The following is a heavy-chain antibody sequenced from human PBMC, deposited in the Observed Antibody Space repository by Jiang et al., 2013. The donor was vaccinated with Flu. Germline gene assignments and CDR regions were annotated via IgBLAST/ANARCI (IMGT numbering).Heavy chain of an antibody. CDR2: ISYDGSNK. J-gene: IGHJ6*02. V-gene: IGHV3-30-3*01. Sequence: VQLVESGGGVVQPGRSLRLSCAASGFTFSSYAMHWVRQAPGKGLEWVAVISYDGSNKYYADSVKGRFTISRDNSKNTLYLQMNSLRAEDTAVYYCARDNQPGXGVRYYYYGMDVWGRRDHGHRLL. CDR3: ARDNQPGXGVRYYYYGMDV. CDR1: GFTFSSYA. D-gene: IGHD2-2*01.